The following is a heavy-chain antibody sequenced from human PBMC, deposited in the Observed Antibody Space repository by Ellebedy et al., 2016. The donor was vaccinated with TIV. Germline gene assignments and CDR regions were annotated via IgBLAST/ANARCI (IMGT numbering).Heavy chain of an antibody. Sequence: GESLKISCGASGFTFSNFAMTWVRQAPGKGLEWVSSIINTGGTTYYADSVKCRFTISRDNSRNTLYLQMNSLRAEDSAIYYCGRDGVTGNGRWDWLDPWGQGTLVTVSS. J-gene: IGHJ5*02. CDR1: GFTFSNFA. CDR3: GRDGVTGNGRWDWLDP. CDR2: IINTGGTT. D-gene: IGHD2-21*02. V-gene: IGHV3-23*01.